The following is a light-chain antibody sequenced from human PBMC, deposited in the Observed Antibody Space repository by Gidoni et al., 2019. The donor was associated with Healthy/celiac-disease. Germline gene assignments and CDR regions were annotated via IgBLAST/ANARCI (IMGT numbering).Light chain of an antibody. CDR3: QQYGSSLPST. V-gene: IGKV3-20*01. CDR2: GAS. Sequence: EIVLTQSPGTLSLSPGERATLSCRASQSVSSSYLAWYQQKPGQAPRLLIYGASSRATGIPDRFSGSGSGTDFTRTISRLEPEDFAVYYCQQYGSSLPSTFGQGTKVEIK. J-gene: IGKJ1*01. CDR1: QSVSSSY.